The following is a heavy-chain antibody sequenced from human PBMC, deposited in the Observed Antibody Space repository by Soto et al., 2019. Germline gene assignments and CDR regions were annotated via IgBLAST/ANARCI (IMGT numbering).Heavy chain of an antibody. CDR2: ISSSSSYI. Sequence: PGGSLRLSCAASGFTFSSYSMNWVRQAPGKGLEWVSSISSSSSYIYYADSVKGRFTISRDNSKNSLYLQMNSLRAEDTAVYYCAKVLHPLNYDILTKLDYWGQGTLVTVSS. D-gene: IGHD3-9*01. CDR3: AKVLHPLNYDILTKLDY. V-gene: IGHV3-21*04. CDR1: GFTFSSYS. J-gene: IGHJ4*02.